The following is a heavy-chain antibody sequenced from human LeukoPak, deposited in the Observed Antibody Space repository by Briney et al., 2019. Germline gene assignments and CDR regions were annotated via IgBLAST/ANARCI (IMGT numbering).Heavy chain of an antibody. D-gene: IGHD1-26*01. Sequence: PGGSLRLSCAASGFTFSSYAMSWVRQAPGKGLEWVSAISGSGGSTYYADSVKGRFTTSRDNSKNTLYLQMNSLRAEDTAVYYCAREGDTNIYYFYMDVWGKGTTVTVSS. CDR3: AREGDTNIYYFYMDV. CDR1: GFTFSSYA. J-gene: IGHJ6*03. V-gene: IGHV3-23*01. CDR2: ISGSGGST.